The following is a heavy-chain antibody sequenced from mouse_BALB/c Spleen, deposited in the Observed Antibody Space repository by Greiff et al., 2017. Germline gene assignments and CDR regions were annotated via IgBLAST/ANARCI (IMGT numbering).Heavy chain of an antibody. V-gene: IGHV5-17*02. CDR1: GFTFSSFG. Sequence: EVQVVESGGGLVQPGGSRKLSCAASGFTFSSFGMHWVRQAPEKGLEWVAYISSGSSTIYYADTVKGRFTISRDNPKNTLFLQMTSLRSEDTAMYYCARDYEGFAYWGQGTLVTVSA. CDR2: ISSGSSTI. D-gene: IGHD1-1*01. CDR3: ARDYEGFAY. J-gene: IGHJ3*01.